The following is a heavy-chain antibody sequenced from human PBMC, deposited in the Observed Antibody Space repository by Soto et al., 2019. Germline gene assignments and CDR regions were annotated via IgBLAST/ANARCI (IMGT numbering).Heavy chain of an antibody. D-gene: IGHD1-26*01. Sequence: GGSLRLSCAASGFTFSSYAMSWVRQAPGKGLEWVSAISGSGGSTYYADSVKGRFTISRDNSKNTLYLQMNSLRAEDTAVYYCAKDWEMGATHPVPQDYRGQGTLVTVSS. J-gene: IGHJ4*02. V-gene: IGHV3-23*01. CDR1: GFTFSSYA. CDR2: ISGSGGST. CDR3: AKDWEMGATHPVPQDY.